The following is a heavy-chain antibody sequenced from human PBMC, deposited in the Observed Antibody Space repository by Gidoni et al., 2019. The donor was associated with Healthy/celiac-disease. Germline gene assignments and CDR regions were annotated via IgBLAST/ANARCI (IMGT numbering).Heavy chain of an antibody. CDR2: IYPGDADN. CDR3: ARGSSMVRGPLVY. CDR1: GYSFTSYW. Sequence: EVQLVKSGAEVKKPGASLKLSCKGSGYSFTSYWIGWVRQMPGKGLVWMGSIYPGDADNRDSPSVQGQVTISADKSISTAYRQWSSLKASDTAMYYCARGSSMVRGPLVYWGQGTLVTVSS. J-gene: IGHJ4*02. V-gene: IGHV5-51*01. D-gene: IGHD3-10*01.